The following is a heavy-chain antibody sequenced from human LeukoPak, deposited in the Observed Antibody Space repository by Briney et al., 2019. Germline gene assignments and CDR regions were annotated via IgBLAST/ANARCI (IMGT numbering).Heavy chain of an antibody. CDR1: GGTFSSYA. CDR3: VLEGKYYDILTGTDAFDI. J-gene: IGHJ3*02. D-gene: IGHD3-9*01. Sequence: SVKVSCKASGGTFSSYAFIWVRQTPGQGLEWMGGIIPIFGTPTYAQKFQGRVTITADESTSTAYMELSSLRSEDTAVYYCVLEGKYYDILTGTDAFDIWGQGTMVTVSS. V-gene: IGHV1-69*01. CDR2: IIPIFGTP.